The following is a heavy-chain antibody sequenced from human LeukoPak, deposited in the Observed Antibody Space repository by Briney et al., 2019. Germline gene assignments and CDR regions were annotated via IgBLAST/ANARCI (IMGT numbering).Heavy chain of an antibody. J-gene: IGHJ4*02. CDR1: GGSLIGYY. V-gene: IGHV4-34*01. Sequence: SSETLSLTCAVYGGSLIGYYWSWVRQPPGKGLEWIREINHSGSTNYNPSLKSRVTISVDTSKNQFSLKLSSVTAADTAMYYCAREKIAAAGPRGYFDYGGQVTLVTVSS. CDR2: INHSGST. CDR3: AREKIAAAGPRGYFDY. D-gene: IGHD6-13*01.